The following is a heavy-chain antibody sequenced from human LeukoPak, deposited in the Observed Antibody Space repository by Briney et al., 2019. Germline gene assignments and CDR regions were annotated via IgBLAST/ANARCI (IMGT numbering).Heavy chain of an antibody. CDR2: IFHSGST. CDR3: ASFSYGDYHDAFDI. V-gene: IGHV4-4*02. D-gene: IGHD4-17*01. Sequence: PSETLSLTCAVSGDSLNTNTWWSWVRQPPGKGLEWTGEIFHSGSTNYHPSLESRLTISMDKSKNSFSLRLTSVTAADTAVYYCASFSYGDYHDAFDIWGQGTMVTVSS. CDR1: GDSLNTNTW. J-gene: IGHJ3*02.